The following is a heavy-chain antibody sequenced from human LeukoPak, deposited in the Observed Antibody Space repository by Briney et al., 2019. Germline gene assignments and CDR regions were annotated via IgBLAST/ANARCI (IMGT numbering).Heavy chain of an antibody. Sequence: GGSLRLSCAASGFNFDDYAMHWVRQAPGKGLEWVSDISWDSGNVGYADSVKGRFTISRDNAKNSLYLQMNSLRAEDTAVYYCARGGSYDAFDIWGQGTMVTVSS. J-gene: IGHJ3*02. V-gene: IGHV3-9*01. CDR1: GFNFDDYA. CDR2: ISWDSGNV. CDR3: ARGGSYDAFDI. D-gene: IGHD1-26*01.